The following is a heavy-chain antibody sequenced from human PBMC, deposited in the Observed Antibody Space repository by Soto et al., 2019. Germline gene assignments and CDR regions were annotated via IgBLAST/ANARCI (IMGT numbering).Heavy chain of an antibody. CDR3: DREDSGAFFDF. D-gene: IGHD2-15*01. CDR1: GGSIISGGYS. J-gene: IGHJ4*02. CDR2: IYSGTT. Sequence: PSETLSLTCAVSGGSIISGGYSWSWIRQPPGKGLEWIGYIYSGTTHYNPSLESRVTIAMDRSKNQVSLSLKSVTAADTAVYCCDREDSGAFFDFWGQGNLVTVSS. V-gene: IGHV4-30-2*01.